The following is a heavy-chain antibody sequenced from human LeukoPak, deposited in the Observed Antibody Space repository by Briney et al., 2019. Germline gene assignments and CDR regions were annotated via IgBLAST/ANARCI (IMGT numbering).Heavy chain of an antibody. V-gene: IGHV4-39*01. J-gene: IGHJ3*02. CDR3: ARITDRTIFGEIMHGFDI. Sequence: SETQSLTCTVSGDSINNNNYYWGWIRQPPGKGLEWIGNIYYNGRTYYSPSLKSRGTISVDTSNNQFSLKLSSVTAADTAVYYCARITDRTIFGEIMHGFDIWGQGTPVTVSS. CDR2: IYYNGRT. CDR1: GDSINNNNYY. D-gene: IGHD3-3*01.